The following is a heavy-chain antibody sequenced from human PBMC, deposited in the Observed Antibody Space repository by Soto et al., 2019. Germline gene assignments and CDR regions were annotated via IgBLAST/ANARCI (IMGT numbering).Heavy chain of an antibody. CDR1: GFTFSSYW. D-gene: IGHD5-18*01. J-gene: IGHJ4*02. CDR2: IKQDGSEN. CDR3: VRDFERSYGYGPFDY. V-gene: IGHV3-7*03. Sequence: LRLSCAASGFTFSSYWMSWVRQAPGKGLEWVANIKQDGSENYYVDSVRGRFTISRDNAKNSLYLQMNSLRAEDTAVYDCVRDFERSYGYGPFDYWGQGTLVTVSS.